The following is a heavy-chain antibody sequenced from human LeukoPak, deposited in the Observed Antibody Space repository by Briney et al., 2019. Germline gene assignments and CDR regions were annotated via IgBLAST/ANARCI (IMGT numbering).Heavy chain of an antibody. CDR1: GYSFTSYW. CDR3: ARQELPDAFDI. J-gene: IGHJ3*02. D-gene: IGHD1-26*01. Sequence: GESLKISCKGSGYSFTSYWICWVRQMPGKDLEWMGIIYPGDSDTRYSPYFQSQVTISQDKSISTAYLQWSSLKASDTAMYYCARQELPDAFDIWGQGTMVTVSS. CDR2: IYPGDSDT. V-gene: IGHV5-51*01.